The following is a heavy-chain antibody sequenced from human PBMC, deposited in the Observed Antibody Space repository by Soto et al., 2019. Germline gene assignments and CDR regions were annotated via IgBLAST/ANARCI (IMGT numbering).Heavy chain of an antibody. J-gene: IGHJ3*02. V-gene: IGHV1-45*02. D-gene: IGHD3-16*01. CDR1: GYTFTYRY. CDR2: ITPFNGNT. CDR3: ASLGGHYDAFDI. Sequence: QMQLVQSGAEVKKTGSSVKVSCKASGYTFTYRYLHWVRQAPGQALEWMGWITPFNGNTNYAQKFQDRVTITRERSMSTAYMELSSLRSEDTAMYYCASLGGHYDAFDIWGQGTMVTVSS.